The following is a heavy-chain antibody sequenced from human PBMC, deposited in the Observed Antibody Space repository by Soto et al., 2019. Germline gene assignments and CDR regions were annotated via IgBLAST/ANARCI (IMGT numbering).Heavy chain of an antibody. J-gene: IGHJ5*02. CDR1: GCTFSSYA. D-gene: IGHD5-12*01. V-gene: IGHV1-69*01. Sequence: VKVSCTASGCTFSSYAISWVRQAPGQGLEWMGGIIPIFGTANYAQKFQGRVTITADESTSTAYMELSSLRSEDTAVYYCASYSGSEGSNWFDPWGQGTLFTVCS. CDR2: IIPIFGTA. CDR3: ASYSGSEGSNWFDP.